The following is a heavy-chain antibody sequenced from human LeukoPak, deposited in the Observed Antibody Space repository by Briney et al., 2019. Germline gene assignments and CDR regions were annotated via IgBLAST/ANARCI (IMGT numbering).Heavy chain of an antibody. CDR2: IYTSGST. CDR3: ATDSYRGAFDI. Sequence: SETLSLTCTVSGGSISSYCWSWIRQPAGKGLEWIGRIYTSGSTNYNPSLKSRVTMSVDTSKNQFSLKLSSVTAADTAVYYCATDSYRGAFDIWGQGTMVTVSS. D-gene: IGHD1-1*01. J-gene: IGHJ3*02. CDR1: GGSISSYC. V-gene: IGHV4-4*07.